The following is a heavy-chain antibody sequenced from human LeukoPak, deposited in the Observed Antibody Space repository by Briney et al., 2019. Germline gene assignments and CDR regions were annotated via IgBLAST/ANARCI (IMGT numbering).Heavy chain of an antibody. J-gene: IGHJ4*02. CDR1: GFTFSNYA. CDR3: ASLDY. V-gene: IGHV3-30-3*01. CDR2: ISFDGTNK. Sequence: PGRSPRLSCAASGFTFSNYAMHWVRQAPGKGLEWVAVISFDGTNKYYANSVQGRFTISRDNSKNTLYLQMNTLRAEDTAVYYCASLDYWGQGTPVTVSS.